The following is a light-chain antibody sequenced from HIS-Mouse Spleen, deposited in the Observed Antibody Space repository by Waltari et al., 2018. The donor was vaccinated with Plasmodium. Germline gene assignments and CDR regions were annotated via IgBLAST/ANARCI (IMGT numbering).Light chain of an antibody. CDR1: ALPKQY. Sequence: SYELTRPPSVSVSPGQTARITCPGDALPKQYAYWYQQKSGQAPVLVIYEDSKRPSGIPERFSGSSSGTMATLTISGAQVEDEADYYCYSTDSSGNHRVFGGGTKLTVL. V-gene: IGLV3-10*01. CDR2: EDS. J-gene: IGLJ3*02. CDR3: YSTDSSGNHRV.